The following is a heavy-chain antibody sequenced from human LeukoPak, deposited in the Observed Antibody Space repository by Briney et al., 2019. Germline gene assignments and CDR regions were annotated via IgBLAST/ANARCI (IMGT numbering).Heavy chain of an antibody. CDR3: AREFQDRGSSSYRGFDY. V-gene: IGHV3-21*01. Sequence: PGGSLRLSCAASGFTFSTCTMNWVRQAPGKGLEWVSSISSSSSYKYYADSVKGRSTISRDNAKNSLYLQMNSLRAEDTAVYYCAREFQDRGSSSYRGFDYWGQGTLVTVSS. J-gene: IGHJ4*02. D-gene: IGHD6-13*01. CDR1: GFTFSTCT. CDR2: ISSSSSYK.